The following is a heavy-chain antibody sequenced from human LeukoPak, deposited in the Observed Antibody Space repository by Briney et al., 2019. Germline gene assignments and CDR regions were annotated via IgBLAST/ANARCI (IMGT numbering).Heavy chain of an antibody. CDR1: GGSISSSGYY. CDR2: MYYSGST. V-gene: IGHV4-39*01. J-gene: IGHJ4*02. D-gene: IGHD3-10*01. CDR3: ARSVGSDSSGSENYGN. Sequence: PSETLSLTCTVSGGSISSSGYYWGWIRQPPGKGLEWIGNMYYSGSTYFNPSLKSRVTISVDTSKNRFSLKLTSVTAADTAVYYCARSVGSDSSGSENYGNWGQGTLVTVSS.